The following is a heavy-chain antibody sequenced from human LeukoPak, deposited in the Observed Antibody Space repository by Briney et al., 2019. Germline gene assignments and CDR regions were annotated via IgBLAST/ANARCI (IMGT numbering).Heavy chain of an antibody. CDR1: GGSISSGNYY. V-gene: IGHV4-30-2*01. CDR3: ARVERIAAAARGDWFDP. CDR2: IYHSGST. D-gene: IGHD6-13*01. Sequence: SETLSLTCTVSGGSISSGNYYWGWIRQPPGKGLEWIGYIYHSGSTYYNSSLESRVTISVDRSKNQFSLKLSSVTAADTAVYYCARVERIAAAARGDWFDPWGQGTLVTVSS. J-gene: IGHJ5*02.